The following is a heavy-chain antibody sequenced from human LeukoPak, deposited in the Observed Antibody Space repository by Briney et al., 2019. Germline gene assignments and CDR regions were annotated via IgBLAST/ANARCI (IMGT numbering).Heavy chain of an antibody. CDR2: IRYDGSNK. V-gene: IGHV3-30*02. CDR3: AKEQITFGGVIVWSNAFDI. Sequence: PGGSLRLSCAASGFTFSSYGMHWVRQAPGKGLEWVAFIRYDGSNKYYGDSVKVRFTISRDNSKNTLYVQMNSLRAEDTAVYYCAKEQITFGGVIVWSNAFDIWGQGTMVTVSS. CDR1: GFTFSSYG. J-gene: IGHJ3*02. D-gene: IGHD3-16*02.